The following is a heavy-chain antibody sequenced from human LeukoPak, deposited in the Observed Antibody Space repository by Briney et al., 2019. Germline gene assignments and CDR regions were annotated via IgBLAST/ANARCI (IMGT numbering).Heavy chain of an antibody. CDR3: TSEDGFYLHLEY. J-gene: IGHJ4*02. CDR2: VHLDGRT. V-gene: IGHV4-4*02. D-gene: IGHD6-25*01. Sequence: SETLSLTRWVSGGSLSSTNWWTWIRQPPGKGLEWIGEVHLDGRTNFNPSLKSRLTMSVDLSENHVSLKLTSVTAADTAVNYCTSEDGFYLHLEYSGQGTLVTVSS. CDR1: GGSLSSTNW.